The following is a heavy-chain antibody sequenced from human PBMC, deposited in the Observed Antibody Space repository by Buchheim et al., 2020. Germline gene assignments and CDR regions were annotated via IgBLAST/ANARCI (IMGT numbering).Heavy chain of an antibody. V-gene: IGHV1-69*01. CDR3: ARFYDYIWGGSIRGNYYGMDV. J-gene: IGHJ6*02. Sequence: QVQLVQSGAEVKKPGSSVKVSCKASGGTFSSYAISWVRQAPGQGLEWMGGIIPIFGTANYAQKFQGRVTITADESTSTAYIELSSLRSEDTAVYYCARFYDYIWGGSIRGNYYGMDVWGQGTT. CDR2: IIPIFGTA. D-gene: IGHD3-16*01. CDR1: GGTFSSYA.